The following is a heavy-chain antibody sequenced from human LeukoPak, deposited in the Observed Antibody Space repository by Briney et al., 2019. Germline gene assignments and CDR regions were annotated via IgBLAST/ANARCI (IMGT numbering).Heavy chain of an antibody. Sequence: GGSLRLSCAASGFTFSSYSMNWVRQAPGKGLEWVSSISSSSSYIYYADSVKGRFTISRDNAKNSLYLQMNSLRAEDAAVYYCAVPLYDSSGYWDFDYWGQGTLVTVSS. CDR1: GFTFSSYS. J-gene: IGHJ4*02. V-gene: IGHV3-21*01. D-gene: IGHD3-22*01. CDR2: ISSSSSYI. CDR3: AVPLYDSSGYWDFDY.